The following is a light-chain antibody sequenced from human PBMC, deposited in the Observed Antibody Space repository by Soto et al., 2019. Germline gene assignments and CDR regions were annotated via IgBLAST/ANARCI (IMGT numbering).Light chain of an antibody. V-gene: IGKV1-6*01. CDR3: LQDYTYPYT. CDR1: QAIRND. J-gene: IGKJ2*01. Sequence: ALQMTQSPSSLSASVGDRVTITCRASQAIRNDLGWYQQKPGKAPKLLIYAVSFLQSGVPSRFSGSGSGTDFTLTISSLQPEDFATYYCLQDYTYPYTFGQGTKLEIK. CDR2: AVS.